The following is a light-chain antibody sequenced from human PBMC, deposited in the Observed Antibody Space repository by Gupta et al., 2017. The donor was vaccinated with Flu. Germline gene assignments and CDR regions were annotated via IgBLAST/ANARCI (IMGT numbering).Light chain of an antibody. Sequence: EIVLTQSPGTLSLSHGARATLPCRASQSVSSSYLAWYQQKPGQAPRLLIDGASSRATGIPDRFSGSGSGTDFTLTISRLEPEDCAVYYCQQYGSSPPITFGQGTRLEIK. CDR2: GAS. V-gene: IGKV3-20*01. CDR3: QQYGSSPPIT. CDR1: QSVSSSY. J-gene: IGKJ5*01.